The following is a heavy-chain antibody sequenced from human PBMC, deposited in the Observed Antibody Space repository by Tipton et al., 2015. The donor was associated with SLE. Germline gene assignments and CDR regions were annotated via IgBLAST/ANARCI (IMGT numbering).Heavy chain of an antibody. CDR2: ISGGGRST. Sequence: SLRLSCAASGFTFSDYYMSWIRQAPGKGLEWVSLISGGGRSTHYADSVRGRFTISRANAKNTLSLQLNSLRADDTAIYYGAKDRYCGGGTCFASYFDLWGQGTPVSVSS. J-gene: IGHJ4*02. CDR3: AKDRYCGGGTCFASYFDL. CDR1: GFTFSDYY. D-gene: IGHD2-21*01. V-gene: IGHV3-11*01.